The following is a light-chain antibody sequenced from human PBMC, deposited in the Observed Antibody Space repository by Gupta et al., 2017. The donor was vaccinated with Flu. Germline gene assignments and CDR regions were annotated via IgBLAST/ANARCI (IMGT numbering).Light chain of an antibody. V-gene: IGKV1-9*01. CDR3: QQFMNFPLT. J-gene: IGKJ5*01. CDR1: QGISTY. Sequence: DIQLTQSPSFLSATVGDRVTITCRASQGISTYLAWYQQKPGKAPKLLIYAASTMQSGVPSRFSGSGSGTEFTLTISSLQPEDCATYYCQQFMNFPLTFGQGTRLEIK. CDR2: AAS.